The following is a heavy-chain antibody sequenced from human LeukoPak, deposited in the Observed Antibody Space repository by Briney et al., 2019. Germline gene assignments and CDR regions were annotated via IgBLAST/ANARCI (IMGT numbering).Heavy chain of an antibody. CDR2: IYYSGST. D-gene: IGHD3-10*01. J-gene: IGHJ4*02. CDR3: ARVGTYGSGSYLSWLDY. CDR1: GGSISSYY. Sequence: PSETLSLTCTVPGGSISSYYWSWIRQPPGKGLEWIGHIYYSGSTNYNPSLKSRVTISVDTSKNQFSLKLSSVTAADTAVYYCARVGTYGSGSYLSWLDYWGQGTLVTVSS. V-gene: IGHV4-59*01.